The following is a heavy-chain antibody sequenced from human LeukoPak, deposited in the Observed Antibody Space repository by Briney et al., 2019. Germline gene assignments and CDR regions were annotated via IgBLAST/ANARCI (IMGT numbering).Heavy chain of an antibody. CDR2: IYYSGST. CDR1: GGSISRYY. V-gene: IGHV4-59*01. J-gene: IGHJ6*02. Sequence: SETLSLTCTVSGGSISRYYWSWIRQPPGKGLAWIGYIYYSGSTNYNPSLKSRVTISVDTSKNQFSLKLSSVTAADTAVYYCARAWYYYGMDVWGQGTTVTVSS. CDR3: ARAWYYYGMDV.